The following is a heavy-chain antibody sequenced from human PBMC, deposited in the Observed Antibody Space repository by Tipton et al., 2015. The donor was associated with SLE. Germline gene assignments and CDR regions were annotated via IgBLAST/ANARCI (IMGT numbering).Heavy chain of an antibody. CDR3: ARLWGDSLWGHIDY. CDR1: GGSISSSSYY. Sequence: TLSLTCTVSGGSISSSSYYWGWIRQPPGKGLEWIGSIYYSGSTYYNPSLKSRFTISVDTSKNQFSLKLSSVTAADTAVYYCARLWGDSLWGHIDYWGQGTLVTVSS. CDR2: IYYSGST. V-gene: IGHV4-39*07. D-gene: IGHD3-10*01. J-gene: IGHJ4*02.